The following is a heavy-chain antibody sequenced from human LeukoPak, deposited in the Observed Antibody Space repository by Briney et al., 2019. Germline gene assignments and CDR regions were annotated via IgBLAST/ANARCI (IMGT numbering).Heavy chain of an antibody. J-gene: IGHJ5*02. V-gene: IGHV3-11*01. CDR1: GFSFSDHY. CDR3: AREGITIFGVANSNWFDP. D-gene: IGHD3-3*01. Sequence: GGSLRLSCAASGFSFSDHYMSWIRQAPGKGLEWVSYVSGSGSTIYYAASVRGRFTISRDNAKNSLYLQMNSLRAEDTAIYYCAREGITIFGVANSNWFDPWGQGTLVTVSS. CDR2: VSGSGSTI.